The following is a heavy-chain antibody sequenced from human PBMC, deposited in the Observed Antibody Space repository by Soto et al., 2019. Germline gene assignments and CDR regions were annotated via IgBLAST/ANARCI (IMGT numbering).Heavy chain of an antibody. CDR1: GDSISSGGLS. CDR2: IYYPGLT. V-gene: IGHV4-30-2*06. D-gene: IGHD6-13*01. CDR3: ARGKRSKTASAGTGWFDP. Sequence: QLQLQESGSGLLKPSQTLSLNCSVSGDSISSGGLSWNWLRQSPGRGLEWIGYIYYPGLTYYNPSLKSRVSMSLDTSENQVSLSLSSVTAADSAVYYCARGKRSKTASAGTGWFDPWGQGTRVTVSS. J-gene: IGHJ5*02.